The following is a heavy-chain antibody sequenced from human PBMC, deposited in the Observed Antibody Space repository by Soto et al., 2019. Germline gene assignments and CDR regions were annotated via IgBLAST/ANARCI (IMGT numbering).Heavy chain of an antibody. V-gene: IGHV1-8*01. D-gene: IGHD3-22*01. J-gene: IGHJ4*02. CDR3: ARVGYYYDSSGYYLSFDY. CDR2: MNPNSGNT. CDR1: GYTFTSYD. Sequence: ASAKVSCKASGYTFTSYDINGVRQDHGQGFEYLGWMNPNSGNTGYVKKFQGRVTMTRDTSISTAYMELSSLRSEDTAVYYCARVGYYYDSSGYYLSFDYWGQGTLVTVSS.